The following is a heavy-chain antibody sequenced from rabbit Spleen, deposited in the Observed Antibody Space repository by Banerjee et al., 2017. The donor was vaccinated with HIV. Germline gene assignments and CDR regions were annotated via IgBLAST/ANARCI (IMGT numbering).Heavy chain of an antibody. V-gene: IGHV1S40*01. CDR1: GGSFISSSY. Sequence: QSLEESGGDLVKPGASLTLTCTASGGSFISSSYMCWFRQAPGKGLEWIACIDTGSSGFTYFATWAKGRFTCSKTSSTTVTLQMTRLTAADTATYFCARDTSSSFSSYGLDLWGPGTLVTVS. J-gene: IGHJ6*01. CDR2: IDTGSSGFT. D-gene: IGHD1-1*01. CDR3: ARDTSSSFSSYGLDL.